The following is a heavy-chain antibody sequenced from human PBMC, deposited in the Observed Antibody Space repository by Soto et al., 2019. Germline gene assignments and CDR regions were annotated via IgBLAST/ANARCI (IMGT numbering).Heavy chain of an antibody. J-gene: IGHJ4*02. CDR3: AKGNWGYHFDY. CDR2: ISYDGSNK. Sequence: GGSLRLSCAASGFTFSSYGMHWVRQAPGKGLEWVAVISYDGSNKYYADSVKGRFTISRDNSKNTLYLQMNSLRAEDTAVYYCAKGNWGYHFDYWGQGTLVTVSS. CDR1: GFTFSSYG. V-gene: IGHV3-30*18. D-gene: IGHD7-27*01.